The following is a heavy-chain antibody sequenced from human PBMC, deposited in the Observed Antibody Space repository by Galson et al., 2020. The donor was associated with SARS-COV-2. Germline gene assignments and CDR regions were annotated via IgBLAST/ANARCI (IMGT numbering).Heavy chain of an antibody. Sequence: SETLSLTCTVSGGSITTYYWSWIRQPAGQGLEWIGRISDSGTTYYNPSLKSRVTMSVVSSKNRFSLELRSVTAADTAVYYCARVIRLRGSYYFDYWGQGTLVTVSS. D-gene: IGHD3-10*01. V-gene: IGHV4-4*07. J-gene: IGHJ4*02. CDR1: GGSITTYY. CDR2: ISDSGTT. CDR3: ARVIRLRGSYYFDY.